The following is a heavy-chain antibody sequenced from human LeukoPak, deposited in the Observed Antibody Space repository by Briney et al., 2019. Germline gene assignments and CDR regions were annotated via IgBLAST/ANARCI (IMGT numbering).Heavy chain of an antibody. CDR2: IYYSGST. V-gene: IGHV4-59*08. D-gene: IGHD2-15*01. J-gene: IGHJ5*02. Sequence: SETLSLTCTVSGGSISSYYWSRIRQPPGKGLEWIGYIYYSGSTNYNPSLKSRVTISVDTSKNQFSLKLSSVTAADTAVYYCARRLGYCSGGSCYENWFDPWGQGTLVTVSS. CDR3: ARRLGYCSGGSCYENWFDP. CDR1: GGSISSYY.